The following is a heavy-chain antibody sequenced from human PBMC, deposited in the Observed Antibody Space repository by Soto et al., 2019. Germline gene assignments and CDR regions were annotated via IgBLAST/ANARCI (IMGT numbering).Heavy chain of an antibody. CDR1: GYTFTSYD. CDR3: ARGFRVAATRWWFDP. CDR2: ISTYNGNT. Sequence: QVQLVQSGAEVKKPGASVKVSCKASGYTFTSYDISWVRQAPGQGLEWMGWISTYNGNTNYAQKLQGRDTMTTDTSTSTACMELRSLRSDDTAVYYCARGFRVAATRWWFDPWGQGTLVTVSS. D-gene: IGHD2-15*01. J-gene: IGHJ5*02. V-gene: IGHV1-18*01.